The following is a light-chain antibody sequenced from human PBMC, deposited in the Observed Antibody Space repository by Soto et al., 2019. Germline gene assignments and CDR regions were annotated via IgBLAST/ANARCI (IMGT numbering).Light chain of an antibody. Sequence: QSALTQPPSASGSPGQSVTISCTGTSSDVGGYNSVPWYQQHPGKAPKLMIYEVSKRPSGVPDRFSASKSDNTASLTVSGLQAEDEADYYCSSYAGSKNLVFGGGTKLTVL. V-gene: IGLV2-8*01. J-gene: IGLJ2*01. CDR3: SSYAGSKNLV. CDR2: EVS. CDR1: SSDVGGYNS.